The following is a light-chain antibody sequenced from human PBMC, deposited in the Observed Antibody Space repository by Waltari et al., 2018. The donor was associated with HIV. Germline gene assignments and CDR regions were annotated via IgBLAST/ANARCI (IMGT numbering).Light chain of an antibody. CDR2: KDS. CDR1: ALAKQY. J-gene: IGLJ3*02. CDR3: QLADTSGTWV. Sequence: SYELTQPPSVSVSPGQTARITCSGDALAKQYASWYQQKPGQAPVLVIYKDSERPSGIPERFSGSSSGTTVTLTISGVQAEDEADYYCQLADTSGTWVFGGGTKVTVL. V-gene: IGLV3-25*03.